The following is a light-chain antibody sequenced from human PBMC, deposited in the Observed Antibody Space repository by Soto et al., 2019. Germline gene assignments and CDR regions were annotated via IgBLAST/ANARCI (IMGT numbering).Light chain of an antibody. Sequence: EIVLTQSPGTLSLSPGERATLSCRASQIVSTSYLAWYQQKPGQAPRLLIYGASSRATDIPDRFSGSGSGTDFTLTISSLEPEDFAVYYCQQYGSSPMYTFGQGTKLEIK. CDR3: QQYGSSPMYT. V-gene: IGKV3-20*01. J-gene: IGKJ2*01. CDR2: GAS. CDR1: QIVSTSY.